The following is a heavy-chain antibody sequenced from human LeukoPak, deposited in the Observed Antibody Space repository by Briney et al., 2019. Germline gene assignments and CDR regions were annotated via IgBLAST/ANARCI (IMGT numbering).Heavy chain of an antibody. CDR2: ISSSRSTI. D-gene: IGHD1-7*01. V-gene: IGHV3-48*01. CDR1: GFTFSSYS. Sequence: GGSLRLSCAASGFTFSSYSINWVRQAPGKGLEWVSYISSSRSTIYYADSVKGRFTISRDNAKNALYLQMNSLRAEDTAVYYCARGTAGGTKSNDYWGQGTLVTVSS. J-gene: IGHJ4*02. CDR3: ARGTAGGTKSNDY.